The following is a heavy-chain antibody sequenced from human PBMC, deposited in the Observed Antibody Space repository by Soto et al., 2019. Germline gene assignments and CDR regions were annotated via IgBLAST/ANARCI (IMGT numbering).Heavy chain of an antibody. V-gene: IGHV3-23*01. CDR1: GFTFSNYA. J-gene: IGHJ4*02. CDR2: IIGSGDNT. CDR3: AKRPLAARHTDY. D-gene: IGHD6-6*01. Sequence: EVQLLESGGGLVQPGGSLRLSCAASGFTFSNYAMTWVRQAPGKGLGWVSTIIGSGDNTYYADSVRGRFTISRDNSKNPLYLQMNSLRADDTAVYYCAKRPLAARHTDYWGQGTLVTVSS.